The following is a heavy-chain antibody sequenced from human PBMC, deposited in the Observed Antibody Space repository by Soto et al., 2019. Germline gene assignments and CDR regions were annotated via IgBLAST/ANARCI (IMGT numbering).Heavy chain of an antibody. CDR1: GFTFTNYA. CDR3: AALWSGFYRSDY. Sequence: EVQLLESGGGFVQDGGSLRLSCAASGFTFTNYAMTWVRQAPGKGLEWVSALSRSGDSAYYADSVKGRFTISTDNSKNTLYLQMNSLRADDTAVYYCAALWSGFYRSDYWGPGTLVTVSS. CDR2: LSRSGDSA. D-gene: IGHD3-3*01. V-gene: IGHV3-23*01. J-gene: IGHJ4*02.